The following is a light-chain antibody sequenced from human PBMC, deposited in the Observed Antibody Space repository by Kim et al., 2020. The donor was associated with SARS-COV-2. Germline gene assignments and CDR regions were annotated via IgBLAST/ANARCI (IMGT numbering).Light chain of an antibody. CDR2: GAS. CDR1: QSVSSN. V-gene: IGKV3-15*01. J-gene: IGKJ4*01. CDR3: QHYNNWPSLT. Sequence: EIVMTQSPATLSVSPGERATLSCRASQSVSSNLAWYQQKPGQAPRLLIYGASTRATGIPARFSGSGSGTEFTLTISSLQSEDFAVYYCQHYNNWPSLTFGGGTKLEI.